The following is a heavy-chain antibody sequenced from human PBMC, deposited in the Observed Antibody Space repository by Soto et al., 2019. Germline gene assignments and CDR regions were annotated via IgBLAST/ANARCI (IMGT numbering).Heavy chain of an antibody. CDR1: GCSISSSSYY. J-gene: IGHJ3*02. D-gene: IGHD3-10*01. V-gene: IGHV4-39*01. CDR2: IYYSGST. CDR3: ARHRGSMVRGVTRRNYAFDI. Sequence: QLQLQESVPGLVTPSETLSLTCTVSGCSISSSSYYWGWIRQPPGKGLEWIGSIYYSGSTYYNPSLKSRVTIAVDTSKNQFALKVSSVTASDTAVYYCARHRGSMVRGVTRRNYAFDIWGQGTMVTVSS.